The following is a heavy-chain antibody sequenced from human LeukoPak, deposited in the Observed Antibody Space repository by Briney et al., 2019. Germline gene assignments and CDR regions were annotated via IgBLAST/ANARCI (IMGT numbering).Heavy chain of an antibody. Sequence: PGGSLRLSCAASGFTFSSYTMNWVRQAPGKGLEWVSSISSGSTYIYYAASVKGRFTISRDNDNNSLYLQMNSLRAEDTAVYYCAAHYYDSSGWLGPFDIWGQGTMVTVSS. CDR2: ISSGSTYI. D-gene: IGHD3-22*01. CDR1: GFTFSSYT. J-gene: IGHJ3*02. CDR3: AAHYYDSSGWLGPFDI. V-gene: IGHV3-21*01.